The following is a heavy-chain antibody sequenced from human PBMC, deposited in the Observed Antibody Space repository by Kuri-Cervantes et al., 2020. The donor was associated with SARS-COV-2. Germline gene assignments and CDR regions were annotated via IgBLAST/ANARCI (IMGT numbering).Heavy chain of an antibody. Sequence: GSLRLSCAVFGVPLNTYSWSWVRQSPGKGLEWIGEINQSGSTNYNPSLKSRVTISPDTSKNQFSLKLSSVTAADTAVYYCARDLNGQLWSTGLGYWGQGTLVTVSS. V-gene: IGHV4-34*01. CDR3: ARDLNGQLWSTGLGY. CDR1: GVPLNTYS. CDR2: INQSGST. D-gene: IGHD5-18*01. J-gene: IGHJ4*02.